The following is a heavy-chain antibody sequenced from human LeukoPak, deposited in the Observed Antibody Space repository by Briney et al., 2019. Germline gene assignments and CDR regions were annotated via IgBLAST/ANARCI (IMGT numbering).Heavy chain of an antibody. D-gene: IGHD3-9*01. CDR1: GYTFTGYY. CDR3: ARGDARYDILTGVFDY. V-gene: IGHV1-2*02. CDR2: INPNSGGT. J-gene: IGHJ4*02. Sequence: GASVKVSFKASGYTFTGYYMHWVRQAPGQGLEWMGWINPNSGGTNYAQKFQGRVTMTRDASISTAYMELSRLRSDDTAVYYCARGDARYDILTGVFDYWGQGTLVTVSS.